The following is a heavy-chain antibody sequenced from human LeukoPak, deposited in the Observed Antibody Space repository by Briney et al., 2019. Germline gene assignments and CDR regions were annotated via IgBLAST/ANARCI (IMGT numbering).Heavy chain of an antibody. CDR2: IYYSGST. CDR3: ARPGYSSSWYGFGYFQH. Sequence: PSETLSLTCTVSGGSISSSSYYWGWIRQPPGKGLEWIGSIYYSGSTYYNPSLKSRVTISVDTSKNQFSLKLSSVTAADTAVYYCARPGYSSSWYGFGYFQHWGQGTLVTVSS. V-gene: IGHV4-39*01. D-gene: IGHD6-13*01. CDR1: GGSISSSSYY. J-gene: IGHJ1*01.